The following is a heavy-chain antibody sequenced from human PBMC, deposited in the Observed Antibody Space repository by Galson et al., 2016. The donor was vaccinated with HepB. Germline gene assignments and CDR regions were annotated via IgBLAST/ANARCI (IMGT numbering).Heavy chain of an antibody. D-gene: IGHD2-8*02. J-gene: IGHJ4*02. CDR2: VYAGGNT. CDR1: GFTVRSNY. CDR3: VTYCTGGSCKVGH. Sequence: SLRLSCAVTGFTVRSNYVGWVRHGPEKGLEWVAIVYAGGNTNYADSVKGRFTISRDESENAMSLQMSSLRREDTAVYCCVTYCTGGSCKVGHWGQGTLVTVSS. V-gene: IGHV3-53*01.